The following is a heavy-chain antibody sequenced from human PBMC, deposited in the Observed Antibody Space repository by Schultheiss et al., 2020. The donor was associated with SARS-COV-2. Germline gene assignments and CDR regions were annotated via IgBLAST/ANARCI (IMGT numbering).Heavy chain of an antibody. Sequence: GGSLRLSCAASGFTFSSYAMSWVRQAPGKGLEWVGFIRSKAYGGTTEYAASVKGRFTISRDDSKSIAYLQMNSLKTEDTAVYYCARDRFGSSSYSYYYGMDVWGQGTTVTVSS. V-gene: IGHV3-49*04. CDR2: IRSKAYGGTT. CDR1: GFTFSSYA. D-gene: IGHD6-6*01. J-gene: IGHJ6*02. CDR3: ARDRFGSSSYSYYYGMDV.